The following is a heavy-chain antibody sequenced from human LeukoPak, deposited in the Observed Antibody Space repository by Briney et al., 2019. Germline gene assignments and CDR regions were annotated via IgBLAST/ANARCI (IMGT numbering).Heavy chain of an antibody. V-gene: IGHV3-23*01. CDR2: ISGSGGST. CDR1: GFTFSSCA. J-gene: IGHJ4*02. D-gene: IGHD3-10*01. CDR3: AKEMRGTMVRGVITLFDY. Sequence: GGSLRLSCAASGFTFSSCAMSWVRQAPGKGLEWVSGISGSGGSTHYADSGKGRFTISRDNSKNTLYLQMNSLRAEDTAVYYCAKEMRGTMVRGVITLFDYWGQETLVTVSS.